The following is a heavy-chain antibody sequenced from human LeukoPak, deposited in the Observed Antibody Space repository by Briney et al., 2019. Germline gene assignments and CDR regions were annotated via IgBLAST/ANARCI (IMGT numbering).Heavy chain of an antibody. CDR1: GFTFSTYS. J-gene: IGHJ4*02. CDR2: ISGSGGST. CDR3: AKVGRHLVVVPAGY. D-gene: IGHD2-2*01. V-gene: IGHV3-23*01. Sequence: GGSLRLSCAASGFTFSTYSMNWVRQAPGKGLEWVSAISGSGGSTYYADSVKGRFTISRDNSKNTLYLQMNSLRAEDTAVYYCAKVGRHLVVVPAGYWGQGTLVTVSS.